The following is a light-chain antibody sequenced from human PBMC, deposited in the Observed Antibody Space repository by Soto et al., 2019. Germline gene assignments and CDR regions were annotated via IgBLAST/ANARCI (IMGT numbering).Light chain of an antibody. J-gene: IGLJ1*01. CDR2: GVT. Sequence: QSVLTQPASVSGSPGQSITISCTGTSSDIGGHNDVSWYQQQHPGKAPKLLIYGVTNRPSGVSNRFSGSKSGNTASLTISGLQPEDEADYYCTSFTSSTTYVFGTGTKVTVL. CDR3: TSFTSSTTYV. CDR1: SSDIGGHND. V-gene: IGLV2-14*01.